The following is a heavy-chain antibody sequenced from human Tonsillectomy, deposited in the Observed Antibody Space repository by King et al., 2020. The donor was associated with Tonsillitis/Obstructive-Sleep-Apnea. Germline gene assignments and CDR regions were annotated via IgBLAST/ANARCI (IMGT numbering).Heavy chain of an antibody. J-gene: IGHJ4*02. V-gene: IGHV3-15*01. D-gene: IGHD3-22*01. CDR3: TTDQGDSSGFYHFDY. CDR2: IISRSDGGTT. CDR1: EFTLSNAW. Sequence: VQLVESGGGLVKPGGSLTLSCAASEFTLSNAWMNWVRQAPGKGLEWVGRIISRSDGGTTDYAAPVKGRFTVSRDDSENMVYLQMNSLRPEDTGVYYCTTDQGDSSGFYHFDYWGRGTLVTVSP.